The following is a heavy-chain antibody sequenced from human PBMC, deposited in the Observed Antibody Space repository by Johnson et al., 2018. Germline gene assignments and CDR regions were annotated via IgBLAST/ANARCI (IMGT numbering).Heavy chain of an antibody. CDR1: GGSFSGYY. Sequence: QVQLVQGGAGLLKPSETLSLTCAVYGGSFSGYYWSWIRQPPGKGLEWIGEINHSGSTNYNPSLKRRVPISVDTSKHQFSLKLSSVTAADTAGYYCARYYYDSSGSDAFDIWGQGTMVTVSS. CDR2: INHSGST. V-gene: IGHV4-34*01. J-gene: IGHJ3*02. D-gene: IGHD3-22*01. CDR3: ARYYYDSSGSDAFDI.